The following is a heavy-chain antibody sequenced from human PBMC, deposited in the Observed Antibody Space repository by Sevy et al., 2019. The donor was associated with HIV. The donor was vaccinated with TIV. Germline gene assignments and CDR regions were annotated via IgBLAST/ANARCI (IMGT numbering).Heavy chain of an antibody. CDR3: ARRNDFDI. J-gene: IGHJ3*02. Sequence: SETRSLTCTVSGGSINSDHWNWIRQPPGKGLEWIGYVYYTGGTNNNPSLKNRVTISVDRTKNQFSLKLTSVTAADTAVYYCARRNDFDIWGQGTMVTVSS. V-gene: IGHV4-59*08. CDR2: VYYTGGT. CDR1: GGSINSDH.